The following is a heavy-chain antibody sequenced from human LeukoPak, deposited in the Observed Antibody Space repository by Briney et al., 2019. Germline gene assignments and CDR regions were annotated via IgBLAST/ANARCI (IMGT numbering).Heavy chain of an antibody. CDR3: AKDTAMVAYYYYYYMDV. J-gene: IGHJ6*03. CDR1: GFTFRSYA. CDR2: ISGSSSST. V-gene: IGHV3-23*01. Sequence: PGGSLRLSCAASGFTFRSYAMSWVRQAPGKGLEWVSAISGSSSSTYYADSVKGRFSISRDNSKNTLYLQMNSLRAEDTAVYYCAKDTAMVAYYYYYYMDVWGKGTTVTISS. D-gene: IGHD5-18*01.